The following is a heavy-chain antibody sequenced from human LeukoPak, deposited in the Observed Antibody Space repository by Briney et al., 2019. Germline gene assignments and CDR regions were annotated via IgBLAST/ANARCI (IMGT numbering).Heavy chain of an antibody. Sequence: PGGSLRLSCAASGFTFITYAMSWVRQAPGKGLEWVSTISGSGGSTYYVDSVKGRFTISRDNSRNTLDIEMNSLRPEDTAVYYCAKTSQYSSGWFDYWGQGTLVTVSS. CDR3: AKTSQYSSGWFDY. V-gene: IGHV3-23*01. CDR1: GFTFITYA. CDR2: ISGSGGST. J-gene: IGHJ4*02. D-gene: IGHD6-19*01.